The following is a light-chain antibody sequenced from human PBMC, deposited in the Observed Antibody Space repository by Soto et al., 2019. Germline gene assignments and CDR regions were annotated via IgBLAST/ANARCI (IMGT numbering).Light chain of an antibody. Sequence: DIQMTQSPSSLSASVGDRITITRQASQDIRNYLNWFQQKPGKAPQLLIFDASNLEPGVPSSFSGSGSGTEFTLTISSLQPEDFATYYCLQYANLPLTFGGGTKV. J-gene: IGKJ4*01. CDR3: LQYANLPLT. CDR1: QDIRNY. CDR2: DAS. V-gene: IGKV1-33*01.